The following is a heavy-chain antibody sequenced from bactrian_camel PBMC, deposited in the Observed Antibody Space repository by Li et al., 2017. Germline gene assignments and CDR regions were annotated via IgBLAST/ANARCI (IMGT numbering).Heavy chain of an antibody. CDR1: GNPYSRNC. CDR3: AAERTPHCKAAFQGLGLILAFTV. J-gene: IGHJ4*01. Sequence: VQLVESGGGSVQAGGSLRISCVASGNPYSRNCMGWFRQAPGKEREGVAAIDSDGSTSYADSVKGRFTISQDNAKNTLYLQMNSLKPDDTAMYYCAAERTPHCKAAFQGLGLILAFTVGGHGTQVTVS. D-gene: IGHD1*01. V-gene: IGHV3S53*01. CDR2: IDSDGST.